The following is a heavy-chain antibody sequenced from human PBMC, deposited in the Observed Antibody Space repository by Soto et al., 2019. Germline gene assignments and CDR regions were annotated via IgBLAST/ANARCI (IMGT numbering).Heavy chain of an antibody. D-gene: IGHD5-12*01. CDR1: GFTFSDYY. CDR2: ISSSGRTI. CDR3: AREDGYNYSPYYYYYYGMDV. V-gene: IGHV3-11*01. J-gene: IGHJ6*02. Sequence: QVQLVESGGGLVKPGGSLRLSGAASGFTFSDYYMSWIRQPPGKGLEWVSYISSSGRTIYYADSVKGRFTISRDNAKNSLYLQMNSLRAEDTAVYYCAREDGYNYSPYYYYYYGMDVWGQGTTVTVSS.